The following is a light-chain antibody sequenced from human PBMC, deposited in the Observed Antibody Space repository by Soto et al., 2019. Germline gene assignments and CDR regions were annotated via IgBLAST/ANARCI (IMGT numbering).Light chain of an antibody. Sequence: DIQLNQSPSLLSASVGDRVTITCRASQDISSYLAWYQQKPGRAPELLIHGAHSLHSGVPSRFSGSGSGTEFSLTISSLQPEDFATYYCQQLNGYPLAFGGGTKVDIK. CDR3: QQLNGYPLA. CDR1: QDISSY. CDR2: GAH. J-gene: IGKJ4*01. V-gene: IGKV1-9*01.